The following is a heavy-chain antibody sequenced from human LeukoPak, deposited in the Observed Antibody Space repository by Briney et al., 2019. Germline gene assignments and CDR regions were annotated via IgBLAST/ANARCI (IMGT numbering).Heavy chain of an antibody. J-gene: IGHJ5*02. CDR1: GYSITGYD. CDR2: AYHSGIT. D-gene: IGHD1-1*01. Sequence: PSETLSLTCSVSGYSITGYDWSWLRQPPGKGMEWIGYAYHSGITNYNPSLKSRVTISIDTSESQFSLRLNSVTAADTAIYYCARHGGTFDPWGQGILVTVSP. CDR3: ARHGGTFDP. V-gene: IGHV4-59*01.